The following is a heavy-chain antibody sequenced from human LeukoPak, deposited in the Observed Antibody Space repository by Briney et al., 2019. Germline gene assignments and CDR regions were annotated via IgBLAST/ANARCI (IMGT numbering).Heavy chain of an antibody. CDR2: LNEDGSEK. CDR3: ARDRALHDSRRGYYYTEDDY. J-gene: IGHJ4*02. CDR1: GFTFGNFW. Sequence: GVLRLSCAASGFTFGNFWMSWVRQAPEKGLEWVANLNEDGSEKYYLDSVRGRFTISRDNARNSLFLQMNSLRADDTAVYYCARDRALHDSRRGYYYTEDDYWGQGTLVTVSS. V-gene: IGHV3-7*01. D-gene: IGHD3-22*01.